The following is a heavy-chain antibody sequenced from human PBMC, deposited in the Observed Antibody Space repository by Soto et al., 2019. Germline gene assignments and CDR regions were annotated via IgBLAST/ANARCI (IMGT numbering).Heavy chain of an antibody. CDR3: ARHLGEKIGGYYYFYGMDV. Sequence: SETLSVTCTVSGAFISSCYWNWSRQSPGKGLEWIGYIYYRGSTNYNPSLMSRVTISIDTSKNQFSLRLSSVTAADTAVYFCARHLGEKIGGYYYFYGMDVWGQGTTVT. CDR2: IYYRGST. J-gene: IGHJ6*02. D-gene: IGHD3-16*01. V-gene: IGHV4-59*08. CDR1: GAFISSCY.